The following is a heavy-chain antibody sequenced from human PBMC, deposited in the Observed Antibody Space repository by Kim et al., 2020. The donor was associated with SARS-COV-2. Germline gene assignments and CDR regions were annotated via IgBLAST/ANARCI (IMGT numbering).Heavy chain of an antibody. D-gene: IGHD3-10*01. CDR1: GFTFSNHW. Sequence: GGSLRLSCAASGFTFSNHWMIWVRQGPGKRLVWVSIIKTDGTITDFADSMKGRFTISRDNAKNMLYLQMNSLRVEDTAVYYCVREMETFGGRNFDLWGRG. V-gene: IGHV3-74*01. J-gene: IGHJ4*02. CDR2: IKTDGTIT. CDR3: VREMETFGGRNFDL.